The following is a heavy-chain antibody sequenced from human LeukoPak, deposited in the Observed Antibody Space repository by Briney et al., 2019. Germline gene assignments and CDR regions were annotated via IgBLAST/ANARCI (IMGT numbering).Heavy chain of an antibody. CDR2: IYNIVTT. CDR3: ARWWDHYGGGWGFDY. CDR1: GASISGYF. J-gene: IGHJ4*02. D-gene: IGHD3-10*01. Sequence: PSETLSLTRTVSGASISGYFWSWVRQPPGKQLEWIGYIYNIVTTAYNPPLKSRVTISADTSKNQFSLRLSSLTAADTAVYYCARWWDHYGGGWGFDYWGQGTLVTVSS. V-gene: IGHV4-59*08.